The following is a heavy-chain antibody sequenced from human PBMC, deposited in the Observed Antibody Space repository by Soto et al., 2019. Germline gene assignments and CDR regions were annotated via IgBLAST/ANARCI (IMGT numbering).Heavy chain of an antibody. CDR2: IYHSGST. D-gene: IGHD3-16*01. CDR1: SGSISSSNW. Sequence: QVQLQESGPGLVKPSGTLSLTCAVSSGSISSSNWWSWVRQPPGKGLEWIGEIYHSGSTNYNPSLTSRVTISVDKSKNQFSLKLSSVTAADTAVYYCARTKNDYIWGKLKIDEGWFDPWGQGTLVTVSS. V-gene: IGHV4-4*02. CDR3: ARTKNDYIWGKLKIDEGWFDP. J-gene: IGHJ5*02.